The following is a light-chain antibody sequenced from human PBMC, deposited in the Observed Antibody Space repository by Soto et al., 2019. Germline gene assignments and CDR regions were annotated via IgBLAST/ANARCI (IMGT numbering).Light chain of an antibody. Sequence: DIQMTQSPSTLSASLGDRVTITCRASQSIDSWLAWYQQKPGKAPKVLIHGASSLASGVPSRFSGRRSGTELTLTISSLQPDDFATYCCQPSHISPWTFGQGAQGEIK. CDR2: GAS. J-gene: IGKJ1*01. CDR3: QPSHISPWT. V-gene: IGKV1-5*01. CDR1: QSIDSW.